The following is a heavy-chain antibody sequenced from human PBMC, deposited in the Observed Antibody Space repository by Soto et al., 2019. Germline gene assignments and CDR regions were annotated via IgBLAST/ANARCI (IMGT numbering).Heavy chain of an antibody. Sequence: SETLSLTCTVSGGSISSYYWSWIRQPPGKGLEWIGYIYYSGSTYYNPSLKSRVTISVDTSKNQFSLKLSSVTAADTAVYYCARDRYVWGSYRYFDYWGQGTLVTVSS. J-gene: IGHJ4*02. CDR2: IYYSGST. CDR3: ARDRYVWGSYRYFDY. D-gene: IGHD3-16*02. CDR1: GGSISSYY. V-gene: IGHV4-59*12.